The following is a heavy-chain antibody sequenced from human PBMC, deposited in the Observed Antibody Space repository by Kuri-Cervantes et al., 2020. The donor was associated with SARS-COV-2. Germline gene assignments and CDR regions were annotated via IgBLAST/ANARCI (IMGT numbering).Heavy chain of an antibody. J-gene: IGHJ6*02. D-gene: IGHD2-15*01. V-gene: IGHV3-33*08. CDR2: IWYDGSNK. CDR1: GFTFSSYG. Sequence: GESLKISCAASGFTFSSYGMHWVRQAPGKGLEWVAVIWYDGSNKYYADSVKGRFTISRDNSKNTLYLQMNSLRAEDTAVYYCARSSGQIFYYYGMDVWGQGTTVTVPS. CDR3: ARSSGQIFYYYGMDV.